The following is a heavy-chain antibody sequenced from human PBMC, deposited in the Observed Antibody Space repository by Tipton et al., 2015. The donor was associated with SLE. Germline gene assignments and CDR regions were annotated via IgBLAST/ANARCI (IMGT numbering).Heavy chain of an antibody. Sequence: TLSLTCTVSGGSISCYYWSWIRQPPGKGLEWIGYIYYSGSTNYNPSLKSRVTISVDTSKNQFSLKLSSVTAADTAVYYCARDLRSGGYYYYYMDVWGKGTTVTVSS. CDR2: IYYSGST. CDR3: ARDLRSGGYYYYYMDV. J-gene: IGHJ6*03. CDR1: GGSISCYY. V-gene: IGHV4-59*01. D-gene: IGHD1-14*01.